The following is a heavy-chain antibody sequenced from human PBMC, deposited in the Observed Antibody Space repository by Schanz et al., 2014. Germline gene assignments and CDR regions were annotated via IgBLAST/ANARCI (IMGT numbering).Heavy chain of an antibody. CDR3: AREQIMAAAGLVDY. V-gene: IGHV3-21*05. Sequence: EGPLAESGGGLVQPGGSLRLSCAASGFTISSYSMNWVRQAPGKGLEWVSYISGTTTYTNYADSVKGRFTISRDNAKNSLYLQMNSLRAEDTAVYYCAREQIMAAAGLVDYWGHGTLVTVSS. CDR1: GFTISSYS. D-gene: IGHD6-13*01. J-gene: IGHJ4*01. CDR2: ISGTTTYT.